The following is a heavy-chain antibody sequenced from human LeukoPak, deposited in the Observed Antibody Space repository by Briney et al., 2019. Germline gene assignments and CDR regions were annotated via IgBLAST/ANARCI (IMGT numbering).Heavy chain of an antibody. CDR2: IGGSGVYT. V-gene: IGHV3-23*01. Sequence: RGSLRLSCVGSDLTFAAYAITWVRLTPGKGLEWVSSIGGSGVYTRYADSVRGRFTISRDNSKNTLYLQMSSLRVEDTAIYYCGRDPNGNYVGAFEFWGQGTLVSVST. J-gene: IGHJ3*01. D-gene: IGHD4-11*01. CDR1: DLTFAAYA. CDR3: GRDPNGNYVGAFEF.